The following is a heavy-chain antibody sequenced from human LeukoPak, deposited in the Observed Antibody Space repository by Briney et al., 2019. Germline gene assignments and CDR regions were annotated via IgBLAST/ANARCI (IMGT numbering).Heavy chain of an antibody. D-gene: IGHD3-22*01. CDR1: GFTVSSNY. CDR3: ARPWQYYYDEHDAFDI. CDR2: IYSGGST. Sequence: PGGSLRLSCAASGFTVSSNYMSWVRQAPGKGLEWVSVIYSGGSTYYADSVKGRFTISRDNSKNTLYLQMNSLRAEDTAVYYCARPWQYYYDEHDAFDIWGQGTMVTVSS. V-gene: IGHV3-53*01. J-gene: IGHJ3*02.